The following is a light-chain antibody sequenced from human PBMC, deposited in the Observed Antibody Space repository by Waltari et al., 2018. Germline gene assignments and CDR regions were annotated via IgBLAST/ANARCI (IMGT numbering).Light chain of an antibody. CDR3: CSYAGSSTSL. J-gene: IGLJ2*01. Sequence: QSALTQPASVSVSLGQSITISCTGTSSDVGSYNLVSWYQQHPGKARKLMIYEVSKRPSCVSNRFSGSKSRNTASLTISGLQAEDEADYYGCSYAGSSTSLFGGGTKLTVL. CDR2: EVS. V-gene: IGLV2-23*02. CDR1: SSDVGSYNL.